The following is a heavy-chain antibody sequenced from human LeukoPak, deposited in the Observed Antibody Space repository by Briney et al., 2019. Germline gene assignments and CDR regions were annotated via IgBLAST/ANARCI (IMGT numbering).Heavy chain of an antibody. CDR1: GGSISSGDYY. CDR3: ARGLNPSQVGYSGYENYYYMDV. Sequence: SETLSLTCTVSGGSISSGDYYWSWIRQPPGKGLEYIGYIYYSGTTYYNPSLKSRVTISVDRSKNQISLKLSSVTAADTAVYYCARGLNPSQVGYSGYENYYYMDVWGKGTTVTVSS. J-gene: IGHJ6*03. V-gene: IGHV4-30-4*01. CDR2: IYYSGTT. D-gene: IGHD5-12*01.